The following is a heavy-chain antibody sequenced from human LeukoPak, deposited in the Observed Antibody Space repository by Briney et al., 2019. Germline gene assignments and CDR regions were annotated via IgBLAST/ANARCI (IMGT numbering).Heavy chain of an antibody. CDR1: GGSISSSNW. J-gene: IGHJ3*02. CDR2: IYHSGST. V-gene: IGHV4-4*02. Sequence: PSGTLSLTCAVSGGSISSSNWWSWVRQPPGKGLEWIGEIYHSGSTNYNPSLKSRVTISVDTSKNQFSLKLSSVTAADTAVYYCARDGYSGYDQHDAFDIWGQGTMVTVSS. D-gene: IGHD5-12*01. CDR3: ARDGYSGYDQHDAFDI.